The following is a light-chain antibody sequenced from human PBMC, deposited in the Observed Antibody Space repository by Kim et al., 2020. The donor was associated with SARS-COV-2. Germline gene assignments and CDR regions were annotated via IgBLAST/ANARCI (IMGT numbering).Light chain of an antibody. J-gene: IGLJ3*02. V-gene: IGLV3-1*01. CDR2: EDS. Sequence: SVSPGQTASITCSGDKLGDKYARWYQQKPGQSPVLVIYEDSKRPSGIPERFSGSNSGNTATLTLSGTQAMDEADYYCQAWDSSTWVFGGGTQLTVL. CDR1: KLGDKY. CDR3: QAWDSSTWV.